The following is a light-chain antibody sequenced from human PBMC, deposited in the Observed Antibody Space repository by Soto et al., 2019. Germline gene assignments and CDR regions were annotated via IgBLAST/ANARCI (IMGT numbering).Light chain of an antibody. CDR1: QGISSY. CDR2: AAS. CDR3: QQSYSTPIT. V-gene: IGKV1-39*01. Sequence: ILLTQSPSSLSASVGDRVTITCRASQGISSYLACYQQKPGKAPKLLIYAASTLQSGVPSRFSGSGSGTDFTHTITSLQPEDFATYYCQQSYSTPITFGQGTRLEIK. J-gene: IGKJ5*01.